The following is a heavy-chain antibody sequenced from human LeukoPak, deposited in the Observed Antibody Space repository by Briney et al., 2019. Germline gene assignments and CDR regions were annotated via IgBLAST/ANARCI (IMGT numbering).Heavy chain of an antibody. V-gene: IGHV1-24*01. CDR1: GYTLTELS. Sequence: ASVKVSCKVSGYTLTELSMHWVRQAPGKGLEWRGGFYPEDGETIYAQKFQGRVTMTEDTSTDTAYMELSSLRSEDTAVYYCATVYYGSGHDAFDIWGQGTMVTVSS. CDR3: ATVYYGSGHDAFDI. J-gene: IGHJ3*02. D-gene: IGHD3-10*01. CDR2: FYPEDGET.